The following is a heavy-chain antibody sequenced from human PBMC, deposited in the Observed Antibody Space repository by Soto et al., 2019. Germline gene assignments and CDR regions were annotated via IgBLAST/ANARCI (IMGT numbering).Heavy chain of an antibody. V-gene: IGHV4-30-4*01. J-gene: IGHJ5*02. CDR3: ARGDMITFGGVHRGLGWFDP. Sequence: QVQLQESGPGLVKPSQTLSLTCTVSGGSISSGDYYWSWIRQPPGKGLEWIGDIYYSGSTYYNPSLKSRVTISVDTSKNQCSLKLSSVTAADTAVYYCARGDMITFGGVHRGLGWFDPWGQGTLVTVSS. CDR2: IYYSGST. CDR1: GGSISSGDYY. D-gene: IGHD3-16*01.